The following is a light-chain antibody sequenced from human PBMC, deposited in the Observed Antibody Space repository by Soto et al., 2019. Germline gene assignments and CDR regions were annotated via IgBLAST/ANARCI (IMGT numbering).Light chain of an antibody. CDR2: GAS. CDR3: QQLNTYPLT. CDR1: QAIYNF. J-gene: IGKJ4*01. V-gene: IGKV1-9*01. Sequence: DIQLTQSPSFLSASVGDRVTITCRASQAIYNFLAWYQQKPGKAPKLLIYGASNLQSGVPSRVSGGGSGTEFNLRINGLQPEDFATYYCQQLNTYPLTFGGGTKVQSK.